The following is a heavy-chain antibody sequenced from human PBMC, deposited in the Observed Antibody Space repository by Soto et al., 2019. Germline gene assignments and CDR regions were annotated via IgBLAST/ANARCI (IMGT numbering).Heavy chain of an antibody. CDR3: ARDPPLYYYDSSADYGMDV. CDR2: IIPIFGTA. CDR1: GGTFSSYA. D-gene: IGHD3-22*01. Sequence: SVKFSCKASGGTFSSYAISWVRQAPGQGLEWMGGIIPIFGTANYAQKFQGRVTITADESTSTAYMELSSLRSEDTAVYYCARDPPLYYYDSSADYGMDVWGQGTTVTVSS. J-gene: IGHJ6*02. V-gene: IGHV1-69*13.